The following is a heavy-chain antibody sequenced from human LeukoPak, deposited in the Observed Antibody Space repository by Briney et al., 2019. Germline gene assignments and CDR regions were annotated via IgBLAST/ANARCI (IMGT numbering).Heavy chain of an antibody. CDR1: GGTFSSYA. CDR3: AALRPKLRYFDWSMGYYGMDV. J-gene: IGHJ6*04. CDR2: IIPIFGTA. V-gene: IGHV1-69*13. D-gene: IGHD3-9*01. Sequence: SVKVSCKASGGTFSSYAISWVRQAPGQGLEWMGGIIPIFGTANYAQKFQGRVTITADESTSTAYMELSSLRSEDTAVYYCAALRPKLRYFDWSMGYYGMDVWGKGTTVTVSS.